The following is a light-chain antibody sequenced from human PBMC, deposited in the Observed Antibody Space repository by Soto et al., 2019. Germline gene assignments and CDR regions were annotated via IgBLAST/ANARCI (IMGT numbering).Light chain of an antibody. V-gene: IGLV2-14*01. CDR3: SAYTSSSTLVV. CDR2: DVS. Sequence: QSVLTQPASVSGSPGQSITISCTGTSSDVGGYNYVSWYQQHPGKAPKLMIYDVSNRPAGVSNRFSGSKSGNTASLPISGRQAEDEADYYCSAYTSSSTLVVFGGGTKVTVL. J-gene: IGLJ2*01. CDR1: SSDVGGYNY.